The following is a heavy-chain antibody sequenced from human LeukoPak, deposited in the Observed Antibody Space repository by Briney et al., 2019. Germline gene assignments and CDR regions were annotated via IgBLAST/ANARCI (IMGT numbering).Heavy chain of an antibody. J-gene: IGHJ4*02. D-gene: IGHD3-9*01. CDR2: ISGSGGST. V-gene: IGHV3-23*01. Sequence: GGSLRLSCAASGFTFSSYGMSWVRQAPGKGLEWVSAISGSGGSTYYADSVKGRFTISRDNSKNTLYLQMNSLRAEDTAVYYCAKDSSRDWAPFDYWGQGTLVTVSS. CDR3: AKDSSRDWAPFDY. CDR1: GFTFSSYG.